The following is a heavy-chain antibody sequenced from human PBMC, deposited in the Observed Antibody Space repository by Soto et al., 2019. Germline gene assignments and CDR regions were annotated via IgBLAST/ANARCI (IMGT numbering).Heavy chain of an antibody. CDR2: IYSGGST. Sequence: GGSLRLSCAASGFTVSSNYMSWVRQAPGKGLEWVSVIYSGGSTYYADSVKGRFTISRDNSKNTLYLQMNSLRAEDTAVYYCAKDSYSSSWYPGFDYWGQGTLVTVSS. CDR1: GFTVSSNY. V-gene: IGHV3-53*01. CDR3: AKDSYSSSWYPGFDY. J-gene: IGHJ4*02. D-gene: IGHD6-13*01.